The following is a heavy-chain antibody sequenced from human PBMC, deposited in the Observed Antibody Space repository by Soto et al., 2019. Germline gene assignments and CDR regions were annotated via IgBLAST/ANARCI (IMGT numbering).Heavy chain of an antibody. CDR3: ARGIGYCSSTSCHYYYYGMDV. V-gene: IGHV3-53*01. D-gene: IGHD2-2*01. Sequence: GGSLRLSCAASGFTVSSNYMSWVRQAPGKGLEWVSVIYSGGSTYYADSVKGRFTISRDNSKNTLYLQMNSLRAEDTAVYYCARGIGYCSSTSCHYYYYGMDVWGQGTTVTVSS. CDR1: GFTVSSNY. J-gene: IGHJ6*02. CDR2: IYSGGST.